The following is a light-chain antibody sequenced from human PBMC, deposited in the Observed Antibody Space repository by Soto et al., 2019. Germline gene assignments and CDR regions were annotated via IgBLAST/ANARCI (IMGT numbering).Light chain of an antibody. CDR1: ISDVGTYDY. CDR2: EVR. V-gene: IGLV2-14*03. J-gene: IGLJ1*01. Sequence: QSVLTQPASVSGSPGQSIAISCTGTISDVGTYDYVSWYQQHPNRAPKLMIYEVRNRPSGVSNRFSGSKSVNTATLTISGLQAEDEADYYRSSHTITNTRVFGTGTKVTVL. CDR3: SSHTITNTRV.